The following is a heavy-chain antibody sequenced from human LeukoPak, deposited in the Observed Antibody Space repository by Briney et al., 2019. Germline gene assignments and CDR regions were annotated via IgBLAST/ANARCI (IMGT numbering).Heavy chain of an antibody. CDR3: VKASSGSYWGGYFDY. CDR2: ISHDGVNE. CDR1: GFTFSNYA. J-gene: IGHJ4*02. V-gene: IGHV3-30*18. Sequence: RGSLRLSCVTSGFTFSNYAMHWVRQAPGKGLEWVAVISHDGVNEYYAEALKGRFSISRDSSGNTAYLQMNSLRIDDTAVYYCVKASSGSYWGGYFDYWGQGALVTVSS. D-gene: IGHD1-26*01.